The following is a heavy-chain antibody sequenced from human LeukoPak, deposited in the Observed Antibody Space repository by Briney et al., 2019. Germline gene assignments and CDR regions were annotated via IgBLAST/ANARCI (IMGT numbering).Heavy chain of an antibody. CDR2: IYYDGTT. Sequence: SETLSLTCTVSGGSISSYYWTWIRQPPGKGLEWIGYIYYDGTTSYNPSLKSRVTISVDTSKNEFSLNLNSVTAADTAVYYCASTGDGGNYWGQGTLVTVSS. CDR1: GGSISSYY. J-gene: IGHJ4*02. CDR3: ASTGDGGNY. D-gene: IGHD4-23*01. V-gene: IGHV4-59*01.